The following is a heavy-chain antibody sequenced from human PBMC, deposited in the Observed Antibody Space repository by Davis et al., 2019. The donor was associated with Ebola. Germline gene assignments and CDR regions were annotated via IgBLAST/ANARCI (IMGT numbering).Heavy chain of an antibody. CDR3: AKDPRHCSGGNCPWDS. CDR2: VTSSGGGT. J-gene: IGHJ4*02. CDR1: GFIFSSYV. Sequence: GESLKISCAASGFIFSSYVMSWVRQAPGKGLEWVSAVTSSGGGTYYADSVKGRFTISRDNSKNTLYLQMNGLGVEDTAVYYCAKDPRHCSGGNCPWDSWGQGTLVTVSS. D-gene: IGHD2-15*01. V-gene: IGHV3-23*01.